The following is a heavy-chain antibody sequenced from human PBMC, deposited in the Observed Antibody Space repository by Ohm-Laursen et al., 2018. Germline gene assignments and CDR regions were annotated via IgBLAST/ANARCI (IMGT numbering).Heavy chain of an antibody. CDR2: VYYSGST. V-gene: IGHV4-59*01. CDR1: GGSISSYY. Sequence: GTLSLTCSVSGGSISSYYWSWTRQSPGKGLEWIAFVYYSGSTYYNPSLKSRVSMSVDTSNNQFSLQLSSVTAADTAVYYCARGGYYDGAYDYWGQGTLVTVSS. CDR3: ARGGYYDGAYDY. J-gene: IGHJ4*02. D-gene: IGHD3-22*01.